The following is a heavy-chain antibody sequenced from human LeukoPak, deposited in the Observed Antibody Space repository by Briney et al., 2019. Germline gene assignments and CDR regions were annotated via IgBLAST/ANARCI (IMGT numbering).Heavy chain of an antibody. V-gene: IGHV3-23*01. CDR3: AKEGYSSTWNADFDF. J-gene: IGHJ4*02. CDR2: ISGSGGTI. CDR1: GFTFSSYA. Sequence: GGSLRLSCAASGFTFSSYAMSWVRQAPGKGLEWVSAISGSGGTIYNADSVKGRFAISRDNSKNTLYLQMNSLRAENTAVYYCAKEGYSSTWNADFDFWGQGTLVTVSS. D-gene: IGHD6-13*01.